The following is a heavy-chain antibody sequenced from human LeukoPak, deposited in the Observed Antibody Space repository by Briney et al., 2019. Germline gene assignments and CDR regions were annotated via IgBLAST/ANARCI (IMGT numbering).Heavy chain of an antibody. Sequence: GASVKVSCKASGGTFSSYAISWVRQAPGQGLEWMGGIIPIFGTANYAQKFQGRVTMTEDTSTDTAYMELSSLRSEDTAVYYCATAPFIVVPAASYAFDIWGQGTMVTVSS. J-gene: IGHJ3*02. D-gene: IGHD2-2*01. CDR2: IIPIFGTA. V-gene: IGHV1-69*06. CDR1: GGTFSSYA. CDR3: ATAPFIVVPAASYAFDI.